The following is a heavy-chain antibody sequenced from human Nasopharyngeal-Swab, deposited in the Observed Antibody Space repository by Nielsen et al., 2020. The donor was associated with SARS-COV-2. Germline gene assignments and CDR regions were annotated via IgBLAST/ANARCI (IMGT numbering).Heavy chain of an antibody. CDR1: GFPFSSYA. Sequence: GESLKISCAAPGFPFSSYAMQWVRPAPGKGLEWVAVISYDGSNKYYADPVKGRFTISRDNSKNTLYLQMNSLRAEDTAVYYCARDESLTFYYYGSGSYYPLEYWGQGTLVTVSS. D-gene: IGHD3-10*01. J-gene: IGHJ4*02. CDR3: ARDESLTFYYYGSGSYYPLEY. CDR2: ISYDGSNK. V-gene: IGHV3-30-3*01.